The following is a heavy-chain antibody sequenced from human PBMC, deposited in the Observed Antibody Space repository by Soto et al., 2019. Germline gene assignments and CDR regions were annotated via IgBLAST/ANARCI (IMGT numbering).Heavy chain of an antibody. J-gene: IGHJ6*02. CDR1: GYSFSIYW. V-gene: IGHV5-51*01. D-gene: IGHD3-9*01. CDR3: ARNSLTGYYNHYYSMDV. Sequence: GESLKISCKSSGYSFSIYWIAWVRLMPGKGLEWMGSIYPDDSDTKYSPSFQGQVTISADKSISAAYLQWSSLKASDTAIYYCARNSLTGYYNHYYSMDVWGQGTTVTVSS. CDR2: IYPDDSDT.